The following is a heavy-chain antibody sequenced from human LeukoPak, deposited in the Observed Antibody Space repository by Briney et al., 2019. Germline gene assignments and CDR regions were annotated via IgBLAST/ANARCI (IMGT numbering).Heavy chain of an antibody. Sequence: GASVKVSCKASGGTFSSYAIIWVRQAPGQGLEWMGGIIPIFGTANYAQKFQGRVTITTDESTSTAYMELSSLRSEDTAVYYCAREGPSTTGRDWGQGTLVTVSS. CDR3: AREGPSTTGRD. CDR1: GGTFSSYA. V-gene: IGHV1-69*05. J-gene: IGHJ4*02. D-gene: IGHD1-1*01. CDR2: IIPIFGTA.